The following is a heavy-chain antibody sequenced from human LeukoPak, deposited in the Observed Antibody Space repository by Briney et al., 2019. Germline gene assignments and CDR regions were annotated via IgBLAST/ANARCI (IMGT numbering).Heavy chain of an antibody. CDR3: ARDDFWSGYPIYYYGMDV. D-gene: IGHD3-3*01. J-gene: IGHJ6*02. Sequence: SETLSLTCTVSGASISNSNYYWGWIRQPPGKGLEWIGNIYYGGSTYYNPSLKSRVTISVDTSKNQFSLKLRPVTAADTAVYFCARDDFWSGYPIYYYGMDVWGQGTTVTVSS. V-gene: IGHV4-39*01. CDR2: IYYGGST. CDR1: GASISNSNYY.